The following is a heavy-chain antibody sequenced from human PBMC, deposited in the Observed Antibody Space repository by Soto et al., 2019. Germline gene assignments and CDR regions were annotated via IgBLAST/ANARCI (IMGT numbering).Heavy chain of an antibody. J-gene: IGHJ4*02. D-gene: IGHD2-15*01. Sequence: QVQLVQSGTEVKKPGASVTVSCKTYGYTFTNYGISWVRQAPGQGPEWMGCISGYNGNTDYAQNLQGRVTMTTDTSTSTAYMELRSLRSDDTAVYYCARVRYCSGGSCHSNPLDYWGQGTLVTVSS. V-gene: IGHV1-18*01. CDR1: GYTFTNYG. CDR2: ISGYNGNT. CDR3: ARVRYCSGGSCHSNPLDY.